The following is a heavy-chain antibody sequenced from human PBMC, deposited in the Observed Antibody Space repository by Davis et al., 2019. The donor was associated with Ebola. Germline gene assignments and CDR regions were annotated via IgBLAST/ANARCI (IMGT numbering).Heavy chain of an antibody. D-gene: IGHD2-2*02. V-gene: IGHV1-18*01. CDR1: GYTFTSYG. J-gene: IGHJ6*02. CDR2: ISAYNGNT. Sequence: ASVKVSCKASGYTFTSYGISWVRQAPGQGLEWMGWISAYNGNTNYAQKLQGRVTMTTDTSTSTAYMELRSLRSDDTAVYYCARAGLHCSSTSCYTFYYYGMDVWGQGTTVTVSS. CDR3: ARAGLHCSSTSCYTFYYYGMDV.